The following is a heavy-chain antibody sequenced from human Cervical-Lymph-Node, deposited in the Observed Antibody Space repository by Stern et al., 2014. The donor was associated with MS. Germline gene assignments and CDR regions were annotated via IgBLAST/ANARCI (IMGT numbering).Heavy chain of an antibody. Sequence: QVQLVESGPGLVKPSETLSLTCTVSGGSISSYYWSWIRQPPGKGLEWIGYIYYSGSTNYNPSLKSRVTISVDTSKNQFSLKLSSVTAADTAVYYCASQPSPYYFDYWGQGTLVTVSS. V-gene: IGHV4-59*01. CDR3: ASQPSPYYFDY. D-gene: IGHD6-13*01. CDR2: IYYSGST. J-gene: IGHJ4*02. CDR1: GGSISSYY.